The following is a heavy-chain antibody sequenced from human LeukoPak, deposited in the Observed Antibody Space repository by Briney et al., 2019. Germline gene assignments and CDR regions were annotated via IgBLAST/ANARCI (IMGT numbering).Heavy chain of an antibody. CDR3: GRGGRGVAPNWLDP. CDR2: ISSSSSYI. D-gene: IGHD2-8*02. V-gene: IGHV3-21*01. CDR1: GFTFSSYS. J-gene: IGHJ5*02. Sequence: GGSLRLSCAASGFTFSSYSMNWVRQAPGKGLEWVSSISSSSSYIYYADSVKGRFTISRDNAKNSLYLQMNSLRAEDTAVYYCGRGGRGVAPNWLDPWGKGTLVTVSS.